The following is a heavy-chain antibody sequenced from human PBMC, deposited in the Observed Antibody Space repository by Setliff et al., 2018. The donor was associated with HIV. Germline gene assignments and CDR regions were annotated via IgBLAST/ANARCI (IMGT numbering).Heavy chain of an antibody. CDR3: ARVQMAYAALDV. J-gene: IGHJ3*01. CDR2: IDYSGSA. V-gene: IGHV4-31*03. D-gene: IGHD4-17*01. Sequence: PSETLSLTCTVSSGSISSGTYYWSWIRQYPGKGLEWIGYIDYSGSAFYNPSLKSRITISRDTSKNQFSLKMNSVTAADTAVYYCARVQMAYAALDVWGQGTMVTVSS. CDR1: SGSISSGTYY.